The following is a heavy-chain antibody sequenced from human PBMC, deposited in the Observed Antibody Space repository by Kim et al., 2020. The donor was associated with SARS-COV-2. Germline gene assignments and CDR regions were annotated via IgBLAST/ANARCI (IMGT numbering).Heavy chain of an antibody. V-gene: IGHV3-72*01. CDR1: GFTFSDHY. J-gene: IGHJ4*02. CDR3: ARVSIVGAAADNDY. D-gene: IGHD6-13*01. CDR2: TRNKANSYTT. Sequence: GGSLRLSCAASGFTFSDHYMDWVRQAPGKGLEWVGRTRNKANSYTTEYAASVKGRFTISRDDSKNSLYLQMNSLKTEDTAVYYCARVSIVGAAADNDYWGQGTLVTVSS.